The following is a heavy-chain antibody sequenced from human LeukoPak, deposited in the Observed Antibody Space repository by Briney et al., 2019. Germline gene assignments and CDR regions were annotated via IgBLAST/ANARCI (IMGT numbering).Heavy chain of an antibody. CDR3: ARGEAYSSSWMNFDY. V-gene: IGHV2-70*11. CDR1: GFSLSTRGMC. D-gene: IGHD6-13*01. CDR2: FDWDDDK. Sequence: SGPTLANPTQTLTLTCTFSGFSLSTRGMCVSWIRQPPGKALEWLARFDWDDDKYYSTSLKTRLTISKDTSKNQVVLTMTNMDPVDTATYYCARGEAYSSSWMNFDYWGQGTLVTVSS. J-gene: IGHJ4*02.